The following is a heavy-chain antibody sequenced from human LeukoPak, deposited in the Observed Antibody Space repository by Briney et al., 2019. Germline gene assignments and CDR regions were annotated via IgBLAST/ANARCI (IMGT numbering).Heavy chain of an antibody. J-gene: IGHJ4*02. Sequence: PSETLSLTCTVSGGSISSYYWSWIRQPPGKGLEWIGYIYYSGSTNYNPSLKSRVTISVDTSKNQFSLKLSSVTAADTAVYYCARYSYGLGGYYFDYWGQGTLVTVSS. CDR1: GGSISSYY. V-gene: IGHV4-59*08. CDR3: ARYSYGLGGYYFDY. D-gene: IGHD5-18*01. CDR2: IYYSGST.